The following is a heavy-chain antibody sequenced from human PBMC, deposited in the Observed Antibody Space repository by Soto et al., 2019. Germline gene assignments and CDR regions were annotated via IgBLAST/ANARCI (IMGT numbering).Heavy chain of an antibody. J-gene: IGHJ5*02. CDR1: GGSFSGYD. CDR2: INHSGST. CDR3: ARLQYQDSSPNWSHP. D-gene: IGHD3-22*01. V-gene: IGHV4-34*01. Sequence: PSETLSLTCAVYGGSFSGYDWSWIRQPPGKGLEWIGEINHSGSTNYNPSLKSRVTISVDTSKNPFSLKLSSVTAADTAVYYFARLQYQDSSPNWSHPWGQGTVVTVSS.